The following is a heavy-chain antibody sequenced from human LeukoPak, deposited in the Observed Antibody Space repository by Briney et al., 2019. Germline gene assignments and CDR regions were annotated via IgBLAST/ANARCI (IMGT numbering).Heavy chain of an antibody. D-gene: IGHD5-12*01. CDR1: GYCFSNYW. Sequence: GESLKISCKGSGYCFSNYWICWVRQMPGKGLEWMGINYPADSNTRYSPSFQGQVTISGDKSISTAYLQWTSLKASDTAMYYCARLIGVATAGDAFDIWGQGTLATVSS. V-gene: IGHV5-51*01. J-gene: IGHJ3*02. CDR2: NYPADSNT. CDR3: ARLIGVATAGDAFDI.